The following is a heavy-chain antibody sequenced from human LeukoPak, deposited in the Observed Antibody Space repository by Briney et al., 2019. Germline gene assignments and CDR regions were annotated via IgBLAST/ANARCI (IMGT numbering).Heavy chain of an antibody. D-gene: IGHD3-3*01. CDR2: IYTSGST. CDR1: GGSISSYY. V-gene: IGHV4-4*09. CDR3: ARLQYYDFWSGYFVGDNWFDP. Sequence: SETLSLTCNVSGGSISSYYWSWIRQPPGKGLEWIGYIYTSGSTNYNPSLKSRVTISVDTSKNQFSLKLSSVTAADTALYYCARLQYYDFWSGYFVGDNWFDPWGQGTLVTVSS. J-gene: IGHJ5*02.